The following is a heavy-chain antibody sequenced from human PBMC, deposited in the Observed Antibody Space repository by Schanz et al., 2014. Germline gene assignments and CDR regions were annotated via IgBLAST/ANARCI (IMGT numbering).Heavy chain of an antibody. J-gene: IGHJ4*02. Sequence: EVQLVESGGGLVQPGGSLRLSCAASGFTFSSYWMHWVRQVPGKGLEWVSNIPWNGAAIGYAGSVRGRFTISRDNSKNSLYLQMNSLRAEDTAVYYCARIGGSVFDYWAQGTLVTASS. CDR1: GFTFSSYW. V-gene: IGHV3-74*02. CDR2: IPWNGAAI. D-gene: IGHD3-10*01. CDR3: ARIGGSVFDY.